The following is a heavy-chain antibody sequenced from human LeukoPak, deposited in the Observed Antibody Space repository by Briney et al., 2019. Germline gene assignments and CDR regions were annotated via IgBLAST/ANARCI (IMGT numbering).Heavy chain of an antibody. CDR2: ISGSADGT. V-gene: IGHV3-23*01. Sequence: GGSLRLSCAASGFTFSNFAMSWVRQAPGKGLEWVSTISGSADGTYYADSVKGRFTNSRDNAKNSMFLQMYSLRAEDTAVYYCVRDGRSGWHFDHWGQGTRVTVSS. CDR1: GFTFSNFA. J-gene: IGHJ4*02. CDR3: VRDGRSGWHFDH. D-gene: IGHD6-19*01.